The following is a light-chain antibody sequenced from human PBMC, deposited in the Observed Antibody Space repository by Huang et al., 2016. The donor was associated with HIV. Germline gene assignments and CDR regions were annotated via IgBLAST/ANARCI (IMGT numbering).Light chain of an antibody. CDR3: QQYDSPYT. J-gene: IGKJ2*01. V-gene: IGKV1-5*03. CDR2: KAS. Sequence: DIQVTQSPSTLSASVGDRVTITCRASQSITTWLAWYQQKPGKAPKLLIYKASNLESGVPSRFSGSGSGTEFTLTISSLQPDDFATYYCQQYDSPYTFGQGTKLEIK. CDR1: QSITTW.